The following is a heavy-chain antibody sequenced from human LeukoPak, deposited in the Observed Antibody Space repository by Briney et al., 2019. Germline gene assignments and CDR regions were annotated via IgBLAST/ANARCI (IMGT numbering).Heavy chain of an antibody. Sequence: SETLSLTCTVSGGSISSGGYYWSWIRQHPGKSLEWIGYIYYSGCTYYNPSLKSRVTISVDTSKNHFSLKLSSVTAADTAVYYCARYTYDLFDPWGQGTLVTVSS. J-gene: IGHJ5*02. D-gene: IGHD3-3*01. CDR2: IYYSGCT. CDR1: GGSISSGGYY. CDR3: ARYTYDLFDP. V-gene: IGHV4-31*03.